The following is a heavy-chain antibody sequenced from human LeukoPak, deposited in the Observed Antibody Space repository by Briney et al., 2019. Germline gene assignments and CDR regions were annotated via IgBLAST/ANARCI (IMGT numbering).Heavy chain of an antibody. D-gene: IGHD3-10*01. CDR1: GFTFSSYS. CDR2: ISSSSSYI. Sequence: GGSLRLSCAASGFTFSSYSMNWVRQAPGKGPEWVSSISSSSSYIYYADSVKGRFTISRDNAKNSLYLQMNSLRAEDTAVYYCARVMGKLWFGELLTGDYYYGMDVWGKGTTVTVSS. V-gene: IGHV3-21*01. J-gene: IGHJ6*04. CDR3: ARVMGKLWFGELLTGDYYYGMDV.